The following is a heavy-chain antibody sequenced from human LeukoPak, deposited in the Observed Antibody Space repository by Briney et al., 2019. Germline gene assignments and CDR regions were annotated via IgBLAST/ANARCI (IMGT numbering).Heavy chain of an antibody. CDR3: ARAHPAAPYYFDY. D-gene: IGHD2-2*01. CDR2: IYYSGST. V-gene: IGHV4-34*09. Sequence: SETLSLTCAVYGGSFSGYYWSWIRQPPGKGLEWIGYIYYSGSTYYNPSLKSRVTISVDTSKNQFSLKLSSVTAADTAVYYCARAHPAAPYYFDYWGQGTLVTVSS. CDR1: GGSFSGYY. J-gene: IGHJ4*02.